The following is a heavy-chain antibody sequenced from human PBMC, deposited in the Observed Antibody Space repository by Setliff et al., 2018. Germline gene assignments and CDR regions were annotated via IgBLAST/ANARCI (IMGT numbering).Heavy chain of an antibody. D-gene: IGHD3-22*01. J-gene: IGHJ4*02. CDR1: GFGFSSYA. CDR3: ARGYYDSYARYYVVGDY. V-gene: IGHV3-23*01. Sequence: PGGSLRLSCAASGFGFSSYAMNWVRQAPGKGLQWVSNINAGGYNTYYADSVKGRFTISRDNSKNTVYLQMNSLRAEDTAVYYCARGYYDSYARYYVVGDYWGQGTPVTVSS. CDR2: INAGGYNT.